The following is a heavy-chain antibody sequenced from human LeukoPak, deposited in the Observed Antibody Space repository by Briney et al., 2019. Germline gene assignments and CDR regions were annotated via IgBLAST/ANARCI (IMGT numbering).Heavy chain of an antibody. CDR2: IGTAGDT. CDR1: GFTFSSYD. CDR3: ARESGSYGFDY. V-gene: IGHV3-13*01. D-gene: IGHD1-26*01. Sequence: GGSLRLSCAASGFTFSSYDMHWVRQAPGKGLEWVSAIGTAGDTYYPGSVKGRFTISSENAKNSLYLQMNSLRAGDTAVYYCARESGSYGFDYWGQGTLVTVSS. J-gene: IGHJ4*02.